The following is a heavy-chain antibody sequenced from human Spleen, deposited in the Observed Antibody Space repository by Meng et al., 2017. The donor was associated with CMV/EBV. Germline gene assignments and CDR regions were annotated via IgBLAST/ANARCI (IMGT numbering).Heavy chain of an antibody. J-gene: IGHJ6*02. CDR1: GYRFNDYY. Sequence: ASVKVSCKASGYRFNDYYIHWVRQAPGQGLEWMGWINPNGGDINYAQRFQGRVTMTRDTSISTAYMELSRLRSDDTAVYYCARVEGSGWRYYYFYGMDVWGQGTTVTVSS. CDR3: ARVEGSGWRYYYFYGMDV. CDR2: INPNGGDI. D-gene: IGHD6-19*01. V-gene: IGHV1-2*02.